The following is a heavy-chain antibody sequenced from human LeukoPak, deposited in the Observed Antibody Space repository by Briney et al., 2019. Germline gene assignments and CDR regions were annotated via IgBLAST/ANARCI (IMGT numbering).Heavy chain of an antibody. CDR3: ARANTNGYTYGNFDY. CDR1: GFTFSIYS. Sequence: GGPLRLSCAASGFTFSIYSMDWVRQAPGKGLEWVSSLSSGSTYIYYADSVKGRFTISRDDAKSSLFLQMNSLGAEDTAVYYCARANTNGYTYGNFDYWGQGTLVTVSS. J-gene: IGHJ4*02. D-gene: IGHD5-18*01. CDR2: LSSGSTYI. V-gene: IGHV3-21*01.